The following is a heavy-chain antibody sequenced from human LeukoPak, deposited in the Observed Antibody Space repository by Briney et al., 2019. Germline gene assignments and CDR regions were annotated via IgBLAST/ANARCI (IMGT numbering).Heavy chain of an antibody. Sequence: SETLSLTCTVSGGSISSYYWSWIRQPPGKGLERIGYIYYSGSTNYNPSLKSRVTISVDTSKNQFSLKLSSVTAADTAVYYCARSLYGDYEDNFDYWGQGTLVTVSS. CDR1: GGSISSYY. CDR2: IYYSGST. J-gene: IGHJ4*02. CDR3: ARSLYGDYEDNFDY. D-gene: IGHD4-17*01. V-gene: IGHV4-59*01.